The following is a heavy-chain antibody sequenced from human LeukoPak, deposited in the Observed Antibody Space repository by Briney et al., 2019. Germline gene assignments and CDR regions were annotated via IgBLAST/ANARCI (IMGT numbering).Heavy chain of an antibody. Sequence: PSETLSLTYAVYGGSFSGYYWSWIRQPPGKGLEWIGEINHSGSTNYNPSLKSRVTISVDTSKNQFSLKLSSVTAADTAVYYCARGLGDFDWLPIDNWFDPWGQGTLVTVSP. V-gene: IGHV4-34*01. CDR2: INHSGST. D-gene: IGHD3-9*01. J-gene: IGHJ5*02. CDR3: ARGLGDFDWLPIDNWFDP. CDR1: GGSFSGYY.